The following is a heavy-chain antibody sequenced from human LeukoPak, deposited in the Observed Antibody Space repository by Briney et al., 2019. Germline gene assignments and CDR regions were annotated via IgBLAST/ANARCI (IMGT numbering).Heavy chain of an antibody. V-gene: IGHV3-48*01. Sequence: GGSLRLSCAASGFTFSSHSMNWVRQAPGKGLEWVSYISSSSSTIYYADSVKGRFTISRDNSKNTLYLQMDSLRAEDTAVYYCANPYLYCSSSNCQFWGQGTLVTVSS. CDR2: ISSSSSTI. D-gene: IGHD2-2*01. J-gene: IGHJ4*02. CDR3: ANPYLYCSSSNCQF. CDR1: GFTFSSHS.